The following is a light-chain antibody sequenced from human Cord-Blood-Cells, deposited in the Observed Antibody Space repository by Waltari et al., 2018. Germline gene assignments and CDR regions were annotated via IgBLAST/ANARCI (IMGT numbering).Light chain of an antibody. V-gene: IGLV2-23*01. CDR2: EGS. CDR1: SSDVGSYNL. J-gene: IGLJ2*01. Sequence: QSALTQPASASGSPGQSITISCTGTSSDVGSYNLVSWYQQHPGKAPKLMIYEGSKRPSGVSNRSSGSKSGNTASLTISGLQAEDEADYYCCSYAGSSTSVFGGGTKLTVL. CDR3: CSYAGSSTSV.